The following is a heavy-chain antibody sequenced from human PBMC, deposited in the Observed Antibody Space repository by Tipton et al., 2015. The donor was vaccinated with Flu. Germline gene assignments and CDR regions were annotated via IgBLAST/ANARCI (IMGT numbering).Heavy chain of an antibody. CDR1: GVSINSGSQY. CDR3: ARDSAAHYGMDV. Sequence: TLSLTCNVSGVSINSGSQYWTWIRQHPGKGLEWMGYIYFSGATYTNPSLRSRLTISMDTSENKFSLRLGSVTAADTAVYYCARDSAAHYGMDVWGQGTTVTVSS. D-gene: IGHD6-13*01. V-gene: IGHV4-31*03. J-gene: IGHJ6*02. CDR2: IYFSGAT.